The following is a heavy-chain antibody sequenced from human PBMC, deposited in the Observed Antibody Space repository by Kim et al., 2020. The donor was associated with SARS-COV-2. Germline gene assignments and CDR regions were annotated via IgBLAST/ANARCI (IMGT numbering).Heavy chain of an antibody. V-gene: IGHV3-48*02. D-gene: IGHD2-21*01. CDR1: GFTFSSYS. J-gene: IGHJ6*04. Sequence: GGSLRLSCAASGFTFSSYSMNWVRQAPGKGLEWVSYISSSSSTIYYADSVKGRFTISRDKAKNSLYLQMNSLRDEDTAVYYCARDRDIVVVIAIFSDIDHDYGMDVWGKGTTVTVSS. CDR2: ISSSSSTI. CDR3: ARDRDIVVVIAIFSDIDHDYGMDV.